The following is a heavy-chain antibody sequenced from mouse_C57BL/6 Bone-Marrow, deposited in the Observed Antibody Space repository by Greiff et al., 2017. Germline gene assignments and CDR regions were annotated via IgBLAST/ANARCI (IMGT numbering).Heavy chain of an antibody. V-gene: IGHV5-4*01. Sequence: EVQGVESGGGLVKPGGSLKLSCAASGFTFSSYAMSWVRQTPEKRLEWVATISDGGSYTYYPDNVKGRFTISRDNAKNNLYLQMSHLKSEDTAMYYCARPTHAMDDWGQGTSVTVSS. CDR3: ARPTHAMDD. J-gene: IGHJ4*01. D-gene: IGHD2-10*01. CDR2: ISDGGSYT. CDR1: GFTFSSYA.